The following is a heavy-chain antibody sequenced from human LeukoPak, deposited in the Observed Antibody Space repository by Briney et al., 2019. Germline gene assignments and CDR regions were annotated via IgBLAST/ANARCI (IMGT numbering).Heavy chain of an antibody. V-gene: IGHV3-33*01. J-gene: IGHJ4*02. Sequence: PGGSLRLSCTASGFTFSTYGMHWVRQAPGKGLEWVAVIWYDGSDKYYADFVKGRFTISRDNSQNTLYLQMNSPKAEDTAVYYCARDLGQIDYWGQGTLVTVSS. CDR1: GFTFSTYG. CDR3: ARDLGQIDY. CDR2: IWYDGSDK.